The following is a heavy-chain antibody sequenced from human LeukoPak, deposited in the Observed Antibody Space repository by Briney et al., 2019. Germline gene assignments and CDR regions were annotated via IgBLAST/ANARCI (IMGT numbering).Heavy chain of an antibody. D-gene: IGHD1-26*01. CDR2: ISYDGSNK. Sequence: PGGSLRLSCAAPGFTFRSYGMHWVRQAPGKGLEWVAVISYDGSNKYYADSVKGRFTISRDNSKNTLYLQLNSLRAEDTAVYYCAREIRGYSYFDYWGQGTLVTVSS. V-gene: IGHV3-30*03. J-gene: IGHJ4*02. CDR1: GFTFRSYG. CDR3: AREIRGYSYFDY.